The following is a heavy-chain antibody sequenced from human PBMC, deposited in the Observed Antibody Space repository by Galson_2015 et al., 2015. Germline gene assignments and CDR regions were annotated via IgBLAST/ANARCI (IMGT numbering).Heavy chain of an antibody. D-gene: IGHD2-15*01. J-gene: IGHJ6*03. Sequence: CLRLSCAASGFTFSSYNMNWVRQAPGKGLEWVSSISSSSTYIYYADSVKGRFTISRDNAKNSLSLQMSSLRAEDTAVYYCVRVYCSGGSCYYPYFYYYMDVWGKGTTVTVSS. V-gene: IGHV3-21*01. CDR3: VRVYCSGGSCYYPYFYYYMDV. CDR1: GFTFSSYN. CDR2: ISSSSTYI.